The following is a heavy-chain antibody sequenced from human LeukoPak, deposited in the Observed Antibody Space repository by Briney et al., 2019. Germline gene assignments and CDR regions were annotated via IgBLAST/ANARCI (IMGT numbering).Heavy chain of an antibody. CDR1: GFTIRSSW. V-gene: IGHV3-7*01. CDR2: IKQDGSEK. CDR3: ASAWNGFDI. Sequence: GGSLRLSCAASGFTIRSSWMTWVRQAPGEGLEWVANIKQDGSEKYYVDSVKGRFTISRDNAKNSLYLQMNSLRAEGTAVYFCASAWNGFDIWGQGTMVTVSS. J-gene: IGHJ3*02. D-gene: IGHD5-12*01.